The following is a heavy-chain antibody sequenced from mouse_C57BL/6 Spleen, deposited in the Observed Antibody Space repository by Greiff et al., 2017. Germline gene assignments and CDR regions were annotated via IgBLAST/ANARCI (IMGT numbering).Heavy chain of an antibody. D-gene: IGHD1-1*01. CDR1: GFSLTSYG. V-gene: IGHV2-6-1*01. J-gene: IGHJ4*01. CDR2: IWSDGST. Sequence: QVQLQQSGPGLVAPSQSLSITCTVSGFSLTSYGVHWVRQPPGKGLEWLVVIWSDGSTTYNSALKSRLSISKDTSKSQVFLKMNILQTDDTAMYVCARQHYGSSYGAMDYWGQGTSVTVSS. CDR3: ARQHYGSSYGAMDY.